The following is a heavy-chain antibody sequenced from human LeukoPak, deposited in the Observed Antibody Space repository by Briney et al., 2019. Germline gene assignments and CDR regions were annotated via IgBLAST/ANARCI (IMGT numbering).Heavy chain of an antibody. CDR1: GFTFHEKYA. V-gene: IGHV3-9*01. Sequence: GGSLRLSCGASGFTFHEKYAMHWVRQAPGKGLEWVSGFSLDSDNVGYADSVRGRFTVSRDRAKNSLYLQMNYLRPEDTALYFCTKDMNPGGINVWGQGTTVIVSS. CDR3: TKDMNPGGINV. D-gene: IGHD3-10*01. CDR2: FSLDSDNV. J-gene: IGHJ6*02.